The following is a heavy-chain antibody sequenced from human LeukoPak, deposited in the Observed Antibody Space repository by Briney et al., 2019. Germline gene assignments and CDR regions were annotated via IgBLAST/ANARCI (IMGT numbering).Heavy chain of an antibody. D-gene: IGHD2-15*01. CDR3: ARALRVGRYSADY. CDR2: FNPNSGGT. V-gene: IGHV1-2*06. CDR1: GYTFTGYY. J-gene: IGHJ4*02. Sequence: ASVKVSCKASGYTFTGYYIHWVRQAPGQGLEWMGRFNPNSGGTNYAQKFQGRVTMTRDTSTNTAYMELSRLRSDDTAVYYCARALRVGRYSADYWGQGTLVTVSS.